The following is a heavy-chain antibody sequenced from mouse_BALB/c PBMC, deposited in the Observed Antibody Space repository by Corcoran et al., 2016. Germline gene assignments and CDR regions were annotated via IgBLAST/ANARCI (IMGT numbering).Heavy chain of an antibody. Sequence: QVQLQQSGAELMKPGASVKISCKATGYTFSSYWIEWVKQRPGHGLEWIGEILPGSGSTNYNEKFKGKATFTADTSSNTAYMQLSSLTSEDSAVYYCASLFTTAFAYWGQGTLVTVSA. CDR1: GYTFSSYW. V-gene: IGHV1-9*01. CDR2: ILPGSGST. D-gene: IGHD1-2*01. CDR3: ASLFTTAFAY. J-gene: IGHJ3*01.